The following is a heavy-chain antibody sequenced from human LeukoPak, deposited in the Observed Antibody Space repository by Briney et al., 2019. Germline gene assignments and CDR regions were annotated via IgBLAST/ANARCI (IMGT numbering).Heavy chain of an antibody. CDR1: GGSISSYY. CDR2: ISYSGST. Sequence: SETLSLTCTVSGGSISSYYWSWIRQPPGKGLEWIGYISYSGSTNFNPSLKSRVTISVDTSKNQFSLKLSSVTAADTAVYYCAREGTAGTNLHWFAPWGQGTLVTVSS. J-gene: IGHJ5*02. V-gene: IGHV4-59*01. CDR3: AREGTAGTNLHWFAP. D-gene: IGHD1-1*01.